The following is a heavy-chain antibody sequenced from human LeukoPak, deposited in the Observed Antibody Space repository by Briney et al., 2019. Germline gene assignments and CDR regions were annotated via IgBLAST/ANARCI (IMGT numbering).Heavy chain of an antibody. D-gene: IGHD6-13*01. V-gene: IGHV1-2*02. CDR3: ARTSAGAAAGEFDY. J-gene: IGHJ4*02. Sequence: GASVKVSCKASGYTFIAYYIHWVRQAPGQGLEWMGWINPNSGGTNYAQKFQGRVTMISDTSIRTAYMDLSRLTSDDASLYYCARTSAGAAAGEFDYWGQGTLVTVSS. CDR1: GYTFIAYY. CDR2: INPNSGGT.